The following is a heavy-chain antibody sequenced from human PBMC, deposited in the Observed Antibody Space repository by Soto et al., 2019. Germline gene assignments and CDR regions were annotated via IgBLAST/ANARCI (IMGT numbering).Heavy chain of an antibody. CDR1: GYTFTGHY. D-gene: IGHD3-22*01. CDR2: INPNSGDT. J-gene: IGHJ3*02. Sequence: QAQLVQSGAEVKKPGASVKVSCKGSGYTFTGHYIHWVRQAPGQGPEWMGWINPNSGDTNYEQKFQGWVTMTRDTSISTAYMDLRRLRSDDTDVYYCERVLRVYDSTGAFDIWGQGTMVTVSS. V-gene: IGHV1-2*04. CDR3: ERVLRVYDSTGAFDI.